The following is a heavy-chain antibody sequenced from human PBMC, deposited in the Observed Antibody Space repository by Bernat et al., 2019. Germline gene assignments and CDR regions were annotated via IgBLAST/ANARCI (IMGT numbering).Heavy chain of an antibody. D-gene: IGHD5-24*01. CDR2: IYYSGST. Sequence: QVQLQQWGAGLLKPSETLSLTCAVYGGSFSGYYWSWIRQPPGKGLEWIGYIYYSGSTNYNPSLKSRVTISVDTSKNQFSLKLSSVTAADTAVYYCAITRDGYNHGGDAFDIWGQGTMVTVSS. CDR3: AITRDGYNHGGDAFDI. CDR1: GGSFSGYY. V-gene: IGHV4-34*11. J-gene: IGHJ3*02.